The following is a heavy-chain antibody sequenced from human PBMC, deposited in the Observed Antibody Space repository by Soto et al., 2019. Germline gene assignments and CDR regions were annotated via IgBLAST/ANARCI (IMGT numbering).Heavy chain of an antibody. CDR1: GFIFSDHH. CDR3: ARLVGPSFVL. CDR2: ARNQAHGYTT. D-gene: IGHD2-15*01. Sequence: GGSLRLSCAASGFIFSDHHMDWVRQAPGEGLEWVGRARNQAHGYTTAYAASVRGRFTISRDDSKNSLSLHMNSLKPEDTAAYFCARLVGPSFVLWAQGTPVPVS. V-gene: IGHV3-72*01. J-gene: IGHJ4*02.